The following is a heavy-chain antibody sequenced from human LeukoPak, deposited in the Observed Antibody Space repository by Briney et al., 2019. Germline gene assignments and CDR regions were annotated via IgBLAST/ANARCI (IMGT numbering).Heavy chain of an antibody. V-gene: IGHV3-11*04. J-gene: IGHJ4*02. CDR3: ARDGYNSHFDY. Sequence: GGSLRLTCAGSGFTFSDYYMSWIRQAPGKGLEWVSYISRSGSTIYYADSVKGRFTISRDNAKNSLYLQMNSLRAEDTAVYYCARDGYNSHFDYWGQGTLVTVSS. D-gene: IGHD5-24*01. CDR1: GFTFSDYY. CDR2: ISRSGSTI.